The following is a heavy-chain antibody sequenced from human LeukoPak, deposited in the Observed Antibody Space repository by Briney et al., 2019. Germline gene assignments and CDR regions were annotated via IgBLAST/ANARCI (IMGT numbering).Heavy chain of an antibody. Sequence: SETLSLTCTVSGGSISSSNWWSWVRQPPGKGLEWIGEIYHSGSTNYNPSLKSRVTISVDKSMTQFSLKLTSVTAADTAVYYCARDRYAVLSSGWYYHGMDVWGRGTTVTVSS. D-gene: IGHD6-19*01. V-gene: IGHV4-4*02. CDR1: GGSISSSNW. CDR2: IYHSGST. J-gene: IGHJ6*02. CDR3: ARDRYAVLSSGWYYHGMDV.